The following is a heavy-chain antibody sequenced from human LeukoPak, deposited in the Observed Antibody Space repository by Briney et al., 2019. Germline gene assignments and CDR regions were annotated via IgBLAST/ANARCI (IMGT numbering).Heavy chain of an antibody. V-gene: IGHV1-69*05. Sequence: AASVKVSCKASGGTFSSYAISWVRQAPGQGLEWMGRIIPIFGTANYAQKFQGRVTITTDESTSTAYMELSSLRSEDTAVYYCSSIVATISSPVRDYWGQGTLVTVSS. D-gene: IGHD5-12*01. J-gene: IGHJ4*02. CDR1: GGTFSSYA. CDR2: IIPIFGTA. CDR3: SSIVATISSPVRDY.